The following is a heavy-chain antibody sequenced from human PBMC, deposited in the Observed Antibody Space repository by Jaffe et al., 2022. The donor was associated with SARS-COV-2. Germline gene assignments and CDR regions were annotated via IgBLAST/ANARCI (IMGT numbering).Heavy chain of an antibody. CDR3: AKEVVGYSYGFYYYYGMDV. V-gene: IGHV3-23*01. D-gene: IGHD5-18*01. Sequence: EVQLLESGGGLVQPGGSLRLSCAASGFTFSSYAMSWVRQAPGKGLEWVSAISGSGGSTYYADSVKGRFTISRDNSKNTLYLQMNSLRAEDTAVYYCAKEVVGYSYGFYYYYGMDVWGQGTTVTVSS. J-gene: IGHJ6*02. CDR2: ISGSGGST. CDR1: GFTFSSYA.